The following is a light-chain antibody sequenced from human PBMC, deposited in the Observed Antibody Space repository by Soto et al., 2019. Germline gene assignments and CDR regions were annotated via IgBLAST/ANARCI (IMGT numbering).Light chain of an antibody. CDR3: LRYGDSPPAYT. V-gene: IGKV3-20*01. Sequence: EIVLTQSPGTVSLSPGERATLSCRASQSVSSRNLAWYRQKPGQAPSLLIFAASNRATGIPDRFSGSGSGTDFTLTISRLEPEDGAVDYCLRYGDSPPAYTFGQGTKLEIK. CDR1: QSVSSRN. CDR2: AAS. J-gene: IGKJ2*01.